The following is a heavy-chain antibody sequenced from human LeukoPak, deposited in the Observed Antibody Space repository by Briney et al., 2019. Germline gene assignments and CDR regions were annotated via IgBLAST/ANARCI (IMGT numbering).Heavy chain of an antibody. CDR1: GYTFPSFE. D-gene: IGHD2-15*01. Sequence: ASVKVTCKASGYTFPSFEINWVRQATGQGLEWMGWMNPNSGNTDFAQKFQGRVTMTRNTSISTAYMELSSLRSEDTAVYYCARRRIDDAFEMWGQGTMVAVSS. V-gene: IGHV1-8*01. CDR3: ARRRIDDAFEM. CDR2: MNPNSGNT. J-gene: IGHJ3*02.